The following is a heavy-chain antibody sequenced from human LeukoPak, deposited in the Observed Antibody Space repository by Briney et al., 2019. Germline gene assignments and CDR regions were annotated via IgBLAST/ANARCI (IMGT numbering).Heavy chain of an antibody. Sequence: ASVKVSCKASGYTFTGYYMHWVRQAPGQGLEWMGWINPNSGGTNYAQKFQGRVTMTRDTSISTAYMELSRLRSDDTAVYCCARDPCSGDSCYSVDYWGQGTLVTVSS. CDR1: GYTFTGYY. D-gene: IGHD2-15*01. V-gene: IGHV1-2*02. J-gene: IGHJ4*02. CDR3: ARDPCSGDSCYSVDY. CDR2: INPNSGGT.